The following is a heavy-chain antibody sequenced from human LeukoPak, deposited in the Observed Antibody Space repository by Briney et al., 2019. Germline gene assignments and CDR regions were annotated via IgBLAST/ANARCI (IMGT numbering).Heavy chain of an antibody. J-gene: IGHJ4*02. Sequence: GGSLRLSCAASGFTFSSYSMNWVRQAPGKGLEWVSCISSSSSYIYYADSVKGRFTISRDNAKNSLYLQMNSLRAEDTAVYYCARVRWGQPAGFNAVDYWGQGTLVTVSS. CDR2: ISSSSSYI. CDR3: ARVRWGQPAGFNAVDY. V-gene: IGHV3-21*01. CDR1: GFTFSSYS. D-gene: IGHD3-16*01.